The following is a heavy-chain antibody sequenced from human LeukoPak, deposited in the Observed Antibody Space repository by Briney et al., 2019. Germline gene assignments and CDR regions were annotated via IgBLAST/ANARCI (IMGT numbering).Heavy chain of an antibody. J-gene: IGHJ4*02. CDR3: AKGYCRSWYAGWFDY. CDR1: GFTFSSYA. D-gene: IGHD6-13*01. CDR2: ISGSGGST. Sequence: SGGTLRLSCAASGFTFSSYALSWVRQAPGKGLEWVSAISGSGGSTYYADSVKGRFTISRDNSKNTLYLQMNSLGAEDTAVYYCAKGYCRSWYAGWFDYWGQGTLVTVSS. V-gene: IGHV3-23*01.